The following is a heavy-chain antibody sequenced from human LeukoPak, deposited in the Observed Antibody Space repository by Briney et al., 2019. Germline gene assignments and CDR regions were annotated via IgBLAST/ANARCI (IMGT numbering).Heavy chain of an antibody. V-gene: IGHV1-46*01. CDR2: INPSGGCT. CDR3: ARDGSYSSSSGDY. D-gene: IGHD6-6*01. Sequence: ASVKVSCKASGYTFIRYYLHWVRQAPGQGLEWMGIINPSGGCTSYTQKFQGRVTMTRDMSTSTVYMELSSLRSEDTAVYYCARDGSYSSSSGDYWGQGTLVSVSS. J-gene: IGHJ4*02. CDR1: GYTFIRYY.